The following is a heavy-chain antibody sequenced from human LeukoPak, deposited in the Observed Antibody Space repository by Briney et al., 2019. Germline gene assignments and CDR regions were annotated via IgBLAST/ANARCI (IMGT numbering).Heavy chain of an antibody. J-gene: IGHJ4*02. CDR3: ARGEWDLRD. V-gene: IGHV3-20*03. D-gene: IGHD1-26*01. CDR1: GFMFADHG. CDR2: INWNGGST. Sequence: GGSLRLSYAASGFMFADHGMTWVRQVPGKGLEWVSGINWNGGSTGYVDSVKGRFTISRDNAKNVLFLQMNNLRAEDTAFYYCARGEWDLRDWGQGTLVIVSS.